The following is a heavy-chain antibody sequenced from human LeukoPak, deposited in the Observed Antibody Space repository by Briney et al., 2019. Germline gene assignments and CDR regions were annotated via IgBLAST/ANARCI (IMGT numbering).Heavy chain of an antibody. CDR2: ISGSGGST. J-gene: IGHJ4*02. Sequence: GGSLRLSCAASGFTFSSYAMSWVRQAPGKGLEWVSAISGSGGSTYDADSVKGRFTISRDNAKNSLYLQMNSLRAEDTALYYCARYSGYNHGYWGQGTLVTVSS. D-gene: IGHD5-18*01. V-gene: IGHV3-23*01. CDR1: GFTFSSYA. CDR3: ARYSGYNHGY.